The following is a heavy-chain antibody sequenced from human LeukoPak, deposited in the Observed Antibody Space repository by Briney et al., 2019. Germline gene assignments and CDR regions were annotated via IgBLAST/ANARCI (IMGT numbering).Heavy chain of an antibody. Sequence: AETLCLTCTVSGCSISSYGWSWIRQPPGKGLEWIGYICTSGGTNYNAALKRRGSISVDTSKNQFSLKLSSGTAADTAVYYCGRNSGDEQLLCFDYWGQGPLVTVSS. CDR3: GRNSGDEQLLCFDY. J-gene: IGHJ4*02. V-gene: IGHV4-4*09. D-gene: IGHD2-2*01. CDR2: ICTSGGT. CDR1: GCSISSYG.